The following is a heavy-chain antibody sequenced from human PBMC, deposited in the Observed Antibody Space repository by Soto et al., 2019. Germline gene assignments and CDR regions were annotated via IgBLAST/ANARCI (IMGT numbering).Heavy chain of an antibody. CDR3: ARDGLLFSGPYRPSRFDY. J-gene: IGHJ4*02. V-gene: IGHV3-7*03. Sequence: DVQLVESGGSWVQPGWSLRLSCAASGFKFSDYWMSWVREAPGKGLEWVGNIKHDTSEAHYADSVKGRFTITRDNIKNFLFLQMRDLRADDTASYYCARDGLLFSGPYRPSRFDYWGLGALVTVSS. D-gene: IGHD3-16*02. CDR2: IKHDTSEA. CDR1: GFKFSDYW.